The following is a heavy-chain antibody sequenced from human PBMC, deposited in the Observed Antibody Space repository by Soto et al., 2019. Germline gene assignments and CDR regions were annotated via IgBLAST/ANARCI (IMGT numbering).Heavy chain of an antibody. D-gene: IGHD3-22*01. CDR1: GFTFSSYA. CDR3: AKGSFYYDSSGYDPSLDY. CDR2: ISGSGGST. V-gene: IGHV3-23*01. J-gene: IGHJ4*02. Sequence: AGSLRLSCAASGFTFSSYAMTGFRQAPGKGLEWVSAISGSGGSTYYPDSVKGRFTISRDNSKKTLYLQMNSLRAEDTAVYYCAKGSFYYDSSGYDPSLDYWGQGTLVTVSS.